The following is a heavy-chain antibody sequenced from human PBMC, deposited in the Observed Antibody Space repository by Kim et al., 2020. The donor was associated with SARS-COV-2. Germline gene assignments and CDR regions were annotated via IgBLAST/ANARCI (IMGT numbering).Heavy chain of an antibody. CDR3: ARDKASSNDF. CDR1: GFTFSSYE. V-gene: IGHV3-48*03. D-gene: IGHD6-6*01. CDR2: ISSSATTI. J-gene: IGHJ4*02. Sequence: GGSLRLSCAASGFTFSSYEMNWVRQAPGKGLEWVSYISSSATTIYYADSVKGRFTISRDNGNNSLYLQMNSLRVEDTAVYYCARDKASSNDFWCQGTLVT.